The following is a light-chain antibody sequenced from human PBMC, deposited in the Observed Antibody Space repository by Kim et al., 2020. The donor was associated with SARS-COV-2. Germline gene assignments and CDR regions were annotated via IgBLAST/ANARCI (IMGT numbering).Light chain of an antibody. Sequence: SYELTQPPSVSVAPGKTARITCGGNNIGSKSVHWYQQQPGQAPVLVIYYDSDRPSGIPERFSGSNSGNTATLPISRVEAGDEADSYCQLWDSSIVHLVFG. V-gene: IGLV3-21*04. J-gene: IGLJ3*02. CDR3: QLWDSSIVHLV. CDR2: YDS. CDR1: NIGSKS.